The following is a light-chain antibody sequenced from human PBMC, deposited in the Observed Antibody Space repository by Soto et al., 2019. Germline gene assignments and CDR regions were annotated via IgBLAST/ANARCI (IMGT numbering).Light chain of an antibody. CDR3: QKYNSAPHT. CDR1: QGISNY. CDR2: AAS. V-gene: IGKV1-27*01. J-gene: IGKJ2*01. Sequence: DIQMTQSPSSLSASVGDRVTITCRASQGISNYLAWYQQKPGKDPKLLIYAASTLQSGVPSRFSGSVSGTDFPLTISSLQNEDVATYYCQKYNSAPHTFGQGTKLEIK.